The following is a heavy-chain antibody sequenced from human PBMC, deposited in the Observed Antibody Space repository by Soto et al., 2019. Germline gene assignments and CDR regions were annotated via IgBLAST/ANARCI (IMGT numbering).Heavy chain of an antibody. CDR2: MHYSGST. CDR1: GGSISSGNYY. CDR3: AREDPERGHSGYFDY. D-gene: IGHD5-12*01. J-gene: IGHJ4*02. Sequence: QVQLQESGPGLVKPSQTLSLICTVSGGSISSGNYYWSWIRQPPGKGLEWIGYMHYSGSTFYNPSLKSRVTVSLDSSTNQFSLKLTSVTAADTAVYYCAREDPERGHSGYFDYWGQGTLVTVSS. V-gene: IGHV4-30-4*01.